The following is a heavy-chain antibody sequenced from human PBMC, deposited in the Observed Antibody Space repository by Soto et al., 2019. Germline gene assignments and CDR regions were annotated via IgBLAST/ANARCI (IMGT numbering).Heavy chain of an antibody. J-gene: IGHJ6*02. V-gene: IGHV4-30-4*01. D-gene: IGHD3-10*01. CDR3: AREGVSGDYYYGIDV. Sequence: PSETLSLTCTVSGGSISSGDYYWSWIRQPPGKGLEWIGYIYYSGSTYYNPSLKSRVTISVDTSKNQFSLKLSSVTAADTAVYYCAREGVSGDYYYGIDVWGQGTTVTVSS. CDR2: IYYSGST. CDR1: GGSISSGDYY.